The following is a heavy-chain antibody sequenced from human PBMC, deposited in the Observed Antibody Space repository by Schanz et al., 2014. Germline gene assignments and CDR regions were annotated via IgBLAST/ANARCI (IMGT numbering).Heavy chain of an antibody. CDR2: IDDTGST. Sequence: QLQLQESGPGLVIPSETLSLTCTVSGGSISSSTYYWGWIRQPPGKGPEWIGTIDDTGSTYYTPSLGVPPTMSVAPSKGQLPVQLTAVTAADTAVYYCARLMVPGWFDPWGQGQLVTVSS. CDR3: ARLMVPGWFDP. CDR1: GGSISSSTYY. J-gene: IGHJ5*02. D-gene: IGHD3-10*01. V-gene: IGHV4-39*01.